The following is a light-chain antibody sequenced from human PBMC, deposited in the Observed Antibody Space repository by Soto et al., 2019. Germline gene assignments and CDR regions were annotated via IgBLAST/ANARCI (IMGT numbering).Light chain of an antibody. Sequence: EIVLTQSPATLSLSPGERATLSCRASQSVSSYLAWYPQKPGQAPRLLIYGASTRATGIPARFSGSGSGTEFTLTISSLQSEDFAVYYCQQYNNWWTFGQGTKVDIK. J-gene: IGKJ1*01. V-gene: IGKV3-15*01. CDR2: GAS. CDR1: QSVSSY. CDR3: QQYNNWWT.